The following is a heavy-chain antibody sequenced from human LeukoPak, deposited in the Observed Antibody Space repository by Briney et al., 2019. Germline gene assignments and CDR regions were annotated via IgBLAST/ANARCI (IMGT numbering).Heavy chain of an antibody. Sequence: GGSLRLSCAASGFTFSSYGMHWVRQAPGKGLEWVSFIRYDGSNEYYADSVKGRFTISRDNSKNTLYLQMNSLRAEDTAVYYCARAGSIAVAGFDYWGQGTLVTVSS. V-gene: IGHV3-30*02. D-gene: IGHD6-19*01. CDR3: ARAGSIAVAGFDY. CDR2: IRYDGSNE. J-gene: IGHJ4*02. CDR1: GFTFSSYG.